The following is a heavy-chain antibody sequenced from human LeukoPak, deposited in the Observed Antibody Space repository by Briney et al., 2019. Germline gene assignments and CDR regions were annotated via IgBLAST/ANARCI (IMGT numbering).Heavy chain of an antibody. CDR2: INPSGGST. CDR3: ARFENYDILTTYGMDV. J-gene: IGHJ6*02. Sequence: ASVKVSCKASGYTFTSYYMHWVRQAPGQGLEWMGIINPSGGSTSYAQKFQGRVTMTRDTSTSTVYMELSSLRSEDTAVYYCARFENYDILTTYGMDVWGQGTTVTVSS. CDR1: GYTFTSYY. D-gene: IGHD3-9*01. V-gene: IGHV1-46*01.